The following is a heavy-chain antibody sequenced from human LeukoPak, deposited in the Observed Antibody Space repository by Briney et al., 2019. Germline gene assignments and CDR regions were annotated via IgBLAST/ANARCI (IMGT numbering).Heavy chain of an antibody. CDR1: GFTFSSYA. D-gene: IGHD2-2*01. CDR3: ARDGAFFVVVPADIDY. V-gene: IGHV3-7*01. J-gene: IGHJ4*02. Sequence: GGSLRLSCAASGFTFSSYAMSWVRQAPGKGLEWVANIKQDGSEKYYVDSVKGRFTISRDNAKNSLYLQMNSLRAEDTAVYYCARDGAFFVVVPADIDYWGQGTLVTVSS. CDR2: IKQDGSEK.